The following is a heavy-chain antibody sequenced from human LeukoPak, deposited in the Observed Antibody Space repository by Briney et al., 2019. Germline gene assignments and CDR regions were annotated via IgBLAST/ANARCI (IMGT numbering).Heavy chain of an antibody. V-gene: IGHV3-7*01. CDR2: IKQDGSEK. CDR1: GFTFSIYW. J-gene: IGHJ4*02. CDR3: ARDRAGYTSGWNDY. Sequence: GRSLRLSCAASGFTFSIYWMSWVRQAPGKGLEWVANIKQDGSEKYYVDSVKGRFTISRDNDKNSLYLQMDDLRDADTAVYYCARDRAGYTSGWNDYWGQGTLVTVSS. D-gene: IGHD6-19*01.